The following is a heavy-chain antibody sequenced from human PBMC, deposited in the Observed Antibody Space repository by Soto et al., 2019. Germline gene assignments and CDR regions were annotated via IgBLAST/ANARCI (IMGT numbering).Heavy chain of an antibody. V-gene: IGHV3-7*03. CDR2: IPQDGVDG. CDR3: ARDHLILPAHDFFYGSDV. CDR1: GFSFSMYS. Sequence: GILRISCEVSGFSFSMYSMSWVRQSPGKGLEWVAKIPQDGVDGHYADSVKGRFIISRDNGKNSLHLQLNNLRDEDTAVYYCARDHLILPAHDFFYGSDVWGRGATVTVSS. D-gene: IGHD2-21*02. J-gene: IGHJ6*02.